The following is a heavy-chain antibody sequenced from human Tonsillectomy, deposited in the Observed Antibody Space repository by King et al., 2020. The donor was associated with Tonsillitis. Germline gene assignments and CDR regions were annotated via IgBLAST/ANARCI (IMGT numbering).Heavy chain of an antibody. CDR3: ARKPQTGTTSVDY. Sequence: VQLVESGGGLVKPGGSLRLSCAASGFTFSSYSMNWVRQAPGKGLEWVSSISGSSSYIFYADSVKGRFTISRDNAKNSLYLQMNSLRAEDTAVYYCARKPQTGTTSVDYWGQGTLVTVSS. D-gene: IGHD1-7*01. J-gene: IGHJ4*02. CDR1: GFTFSSYS. V-gene: IGHV3-21*01. CDR2: ISGSSSYI.